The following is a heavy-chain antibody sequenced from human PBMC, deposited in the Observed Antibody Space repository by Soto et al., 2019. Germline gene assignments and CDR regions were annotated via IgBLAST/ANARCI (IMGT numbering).Heavy chain of an antibody. Sequence: QVQLQESGPGLVKPSETLSLTCTVSGGSVSSGSYYWSWIRQPPGKGLEWIGHIYYSGSTNYNPALKSRVTISVDPSKNQFSLKLTSVTAADTAVYYCARFYDSAGFYFFDFWGQGTLVTVSS. J-gene: IGHJ4*02. D-gene: IGHD3-22*01. V-gene: IGHV4-61*01. CDR1: GGSVSSGSYY. CDR2: IYYSGST. CDR3: ARFYDSAGFYFFDF.